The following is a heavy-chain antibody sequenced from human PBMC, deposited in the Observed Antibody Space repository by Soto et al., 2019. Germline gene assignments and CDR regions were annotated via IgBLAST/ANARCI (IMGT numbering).Heavy chain of an antibody. D-gene: IGHD2-15*01. CDR3: ARTHCSGGSCYMVGYYFDS. Sequence: QVQLQESGPGLVKPSETLSLTCTVSGGSISSYYWSWIRQPPGKGLEWIGYIYYSGSTNYNPSLNSRVTISVDTSKNQFSLKLSSVTAADTAVYYCARTHCSGGSCYMVGYYFDSWGQGTLVTVSS. V-gene: IGHV4-59*01. CDR2: IYYSGST. CDR1: GGSISSYY. J-gene: IGHJ4*02.